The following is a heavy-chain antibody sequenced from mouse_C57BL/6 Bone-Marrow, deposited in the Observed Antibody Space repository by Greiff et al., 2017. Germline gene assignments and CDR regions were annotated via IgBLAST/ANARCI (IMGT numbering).Heavy chain of an antibody. Sequence: VKLVESDAELVKPGASVKISCKVSGYTFTDHTIHWMKQRPEQGLEWIGYIYPRDGSTKYNEKFKGKATLTADKSSSTAYMQLNSLTSEDSAVYFCARGGGYYSYFDYWGQGTTLTVSS. J-gene: IGHJ2*01. V-gene: IGHV1-78*01. D-gene: IGHD2-3*01. CDR2: IYPRDGST. CDR3: ARGGGYYSYFDY. CDR1: GYTFTDHT.